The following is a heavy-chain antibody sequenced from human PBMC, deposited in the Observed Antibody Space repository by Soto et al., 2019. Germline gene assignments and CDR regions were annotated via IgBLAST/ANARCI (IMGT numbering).Heavy chain of an antibody. CDR3: ARDSARAVETAMVRRHYGMDI. CDR1: GYTFTSYA. CDR2: INAGNGNT. V-gene: IGHV1-3*01. J-gene: IGHJ6*02. D-gene: IGHD5-18*01. Sequence: ASVKVSCKASGYTFTSYAMHWVRQAPGQRLEWMGWINAGNGNTKYSQKFQGRVTITRDTSASTAYMELSSLRSEDTAVYYCARDSARAVETAMVRRHYGMDIWGQGTTVTVSS.